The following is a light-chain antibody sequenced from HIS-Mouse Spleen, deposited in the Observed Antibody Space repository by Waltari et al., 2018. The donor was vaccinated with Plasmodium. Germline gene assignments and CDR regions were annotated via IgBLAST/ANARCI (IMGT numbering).Light chain of an antibody. CDR3: QSADSSGTYRV. J-gene: IGLJ2*01. V-gene: IGLV3-25*03. CDR2: KGS. CDR1: ALPQQQ. Sequence: SYELTQPPPVSVSPGQTARIPCSGDALPQQQSYWYQQKPGQAPVLVIYKGSERPSGTPERFSGASSGTTVTLTISGVQAEDEADYYCQSADSSGTYRVFGGGTKLTVL.